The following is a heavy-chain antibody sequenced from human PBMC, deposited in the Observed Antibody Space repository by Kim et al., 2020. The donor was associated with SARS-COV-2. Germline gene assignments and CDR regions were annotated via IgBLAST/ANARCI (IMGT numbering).Heavy chain of an antibody. CDR1: GFTVSSNY. CDR2: IYSGGST. Sequence: GGSLRLSCAASGFTVSSNYMSWVRQAPGKGLEWVSVIYSGGSTYYADSVKGRFTISRHNSKNTLYLQMNSLRAEDTAVYYCARYRGSYYHDAFDIWGQGTMVTVSS. V-gene: IGHV3-53*04. CDR3: ARYRGSYYHDAFDI. J-gene: IGHJ3*02. D-gene: IGHD1-26*01.